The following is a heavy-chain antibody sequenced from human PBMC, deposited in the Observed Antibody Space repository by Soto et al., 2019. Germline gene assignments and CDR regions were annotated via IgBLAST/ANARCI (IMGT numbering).Heavy chain of an antibody. CDR1: GGSISSGGFY. CDR2: IYYSGIT. CDR3: AGDPSMEYFHQ. Sequence: TSETLSLTCTVSGGSISSGGFYWTWIRQHPGKGLEWIGNIYYSGITYYNPSLKSRVRISVDTSKNQFSLKLTSVTAADTAVYYCAGDPSMEYFHQWGLGTLVTVSS. J-gene: IGHJ1*01. V-gene: IGHV4-31*03.